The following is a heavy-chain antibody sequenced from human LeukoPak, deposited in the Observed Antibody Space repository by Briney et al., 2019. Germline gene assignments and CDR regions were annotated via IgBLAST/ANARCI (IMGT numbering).Heavy chain of an antibody. CDR1: GGSISSYY. CDR2: IYTSGST. Sequence: SETLSFTSTVAGGSISSYYWSWIRQPPGKELEWIGRIYTSGSTYYNPSLKSRVTMSVDTSKNQFSLKLSSVTAADTAVYYCARDGVLRFLEWSQKGMDVWGKGTTVTVSS. CDR3: ARDGVLRFLEWSQKGMDV. V-gene: IGHV4-4*07. D-gene: IGHD3-3*01. J-gene: IGHJ6*03.